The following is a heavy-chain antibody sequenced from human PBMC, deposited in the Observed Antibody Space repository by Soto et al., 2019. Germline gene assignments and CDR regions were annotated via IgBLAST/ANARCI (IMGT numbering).Heavy chain of an antibody. CDR2: ISAYNGNT. Sequence: QVQLVQSGAEVKKPGASVKVSCKASGYTFTSYGINWVRQAPGQGLEWMGWISAYNGNTNYAQKIQGRVTMTTDTSTSTAYMKVRSLRSDDTAVYYCAGDRRFGESPYDYYGDMDVWGKGTTVTVSS. V-gene: IGHV1-18*01. J-gene: IGHJ6*03. CDR3: AGDRRFGESPYDYYGDMDV. CDR1: GYTFTSYG. D-gene: IGHD3-10*01.